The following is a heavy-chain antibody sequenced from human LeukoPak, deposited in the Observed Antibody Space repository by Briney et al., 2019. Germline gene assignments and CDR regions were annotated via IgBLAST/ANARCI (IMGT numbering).Heavy chain of an antibody. CDR3: AKGDSGSRHSSCDY. CDR1: GFTFSSYG. Sequence: GGFLRLSCAASGFTFSSYGMHWVRQAPGKGLEWVAVISYDGSNKYYADSVKGRFTISRDNSKNTLYLQMNSLRAEDTAVYYCAKGDSGSRHSSCDYWGQGTLVTVSS. J-gene: IGHJ4*02. CDR2: ISYDGSNK. V-gene: IGHV3-30*18. D-gene: IGHD1-26*01.